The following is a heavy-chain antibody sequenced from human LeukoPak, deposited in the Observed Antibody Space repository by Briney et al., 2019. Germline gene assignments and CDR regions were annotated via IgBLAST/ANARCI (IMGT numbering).Heavy chain of an antibody. CDR2: ISYDGGNR. D-gene: IGHD3-22*01. J-gene: IGHJ5*02. CDR1: GFTFSRYG. Sequence: PGGSLRLSCAASGFTFSRYGMHWVRQAPRQGLELLAVISYDGGNRNYADSVKGRFTISRDNSKSTLYLQMTSLKPDDTAVYYCARRAGDTSGEGWFDPWGQGTLVTVSS. V-gene: IGHV3-30*03. CDR3: ARRAGDTSGEGWFDP.